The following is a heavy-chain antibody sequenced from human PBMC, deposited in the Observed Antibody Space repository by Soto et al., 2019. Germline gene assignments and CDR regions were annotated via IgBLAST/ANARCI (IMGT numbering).Heavy chain of an antibody. D-gene: IGHD6-19*01. CDR2: IYYSGST. V-gene: IGHV4-59*01. CDR1: GGSISSYY. Sequence: PSETLSLTCTVSGGSISSYYWSWIRQPPGKGLEWIGYIYYSGSTNYNPSLKSRVTISVDTSKNQFSLKLSSVTAADTAVYYCARGAVAADYYYYDMAVWGQGTTVTVS. J-gene: IGHJ6*02. CDR3: ARGAVAADYYYYDMAV.